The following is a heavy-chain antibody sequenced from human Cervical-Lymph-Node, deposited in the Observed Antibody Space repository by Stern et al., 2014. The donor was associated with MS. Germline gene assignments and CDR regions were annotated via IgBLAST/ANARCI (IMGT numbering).Heavy chain of an antibody. CDR1: GFTFSTHG. D-gene: IGHD2-2*01. CDR3: VAYASGANINF. CDR2: IWYDGSNE. Sequence: VQLEESGGGVVQPGTSLRLSCAAFGFTFSTHGMHWVRQAPGKGLERVAVIWYDGSNEAYASSVKGRVTISRDNSKNMLYLQMNSLRAEDTAVYYCVAYASGANINFWGQGTLVTVSS. J-gene: IGHJ4*02. V-gene: IGHV3-33*01.